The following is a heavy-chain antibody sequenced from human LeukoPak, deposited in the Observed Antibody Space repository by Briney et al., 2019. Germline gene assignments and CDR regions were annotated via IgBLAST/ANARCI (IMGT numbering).Heavy chain of an antibody. CDR2: INGDGSRT. J-gene: IGHJ4*02. Sequence: GGSLRLSCAASGFTFSTYWMHWVRQAPGKGLVWVSHINGDGSRTNYADSVKGRFTISRDNAKNTLYLQMNSLRAEDTAVYYCAREGGSGPSKGYFDYWGQGTLVTVSS. CDR1: GFTFSTYW. V-gene: IGHV3-74*01. CDR3: AREGGSGPSKGYFDY. D-gene: IGHD6-19*01.